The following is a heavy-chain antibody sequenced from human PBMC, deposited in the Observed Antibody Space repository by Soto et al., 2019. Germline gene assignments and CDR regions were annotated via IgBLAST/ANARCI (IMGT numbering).Heavy chain of an antibody. J-gene: IGHJ3*02. V-gene: IGHV3-64*01. CDR3: ARAQGAGSAYVFDI. Sequence: GGSLRLSCAASGFTFSNFAIHWVRQAPGEGLESVSSVSSSGDTTYYVNSVKGRFTISRDNSKNTIYLQMGSLRHEDMAVYYCARAQGAGSAYVFDIWGQGTMVIVSS. CDR1: GFTFSNFA. CDR2: VSSSGDTT.